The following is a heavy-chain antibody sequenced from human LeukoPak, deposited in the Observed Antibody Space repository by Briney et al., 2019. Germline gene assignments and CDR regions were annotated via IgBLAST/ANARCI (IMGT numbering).Heavy chain of an antibody. CDR3: ARDYDFWSGYYFYFDY. CDR2: ISSSSSYI. V-gene: IGHV3-21*01. D-gene: IGHD3-3*01. CDR1: GFTFDDYA. J-gene: IGHJ4*02. Sequence: PGGSLRLSCAASGFTFDDYAMHWVRQAPGKGLEWVSSISSSSSYIYYADSVKGRFTISRDNAKNSLYLQMNSLRAEDTAVYYCARDYDFWSGYYFYFDYWGQGTLVTVSS.